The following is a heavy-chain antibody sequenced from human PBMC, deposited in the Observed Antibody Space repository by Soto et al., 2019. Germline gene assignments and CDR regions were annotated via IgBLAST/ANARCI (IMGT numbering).Heavy chain of an antibody. CDR3: AKDNGPPGTTDWYFDF. Sequence: EVQLLESGGGLRQPGGSLRLSCAASGFTFRSYAMNWVRQAPGKGLEWVSGISRNGGSTYYADPVKGRFTISRDNSKNTSYLQMNSLRAEDTALYYCAKDNGPPGTTDWYFDFWGRGTLVSVSS. CDR2: ISRNGGST. D-gene: IGHD2-8*01. J-gene: IGHJ2*01. CDR1: GFTFRSYA. V-gene: IGHV3-23*01.